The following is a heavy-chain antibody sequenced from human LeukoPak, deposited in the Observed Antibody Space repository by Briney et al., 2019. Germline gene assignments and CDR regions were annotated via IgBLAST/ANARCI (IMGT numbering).Heavy chain of an antibody. V-gene: IGHV1-46*01. CDR3: ARDSWACGSGCYIRYYHYYMDV. Sequence: GASVKVSCKASGYTFTSYYMHWVRQAPGQGLEWMGIIDPSGGSTSYAQKFQGRVTMTRDTSTSTVYMELSSLRSEDTAVYYCARDSWACGSGCYIRYYHYYMDVWGKGTTVTISS. CDR2: IDPSGGST. D-gene: IGHD2-21*02. CDR1: GYTFTSYY. J-gene: IGHJ6*03.